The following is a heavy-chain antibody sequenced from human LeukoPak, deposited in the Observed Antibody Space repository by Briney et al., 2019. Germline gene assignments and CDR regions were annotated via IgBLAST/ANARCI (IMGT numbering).Heavy chain of an antibody. V-gene: IGHV1-69*05. Sequence: SVKVSCKASGGTFSSYTISWVRQAPGQGLEWMGGIIPIFGTANYAQKFQGRVTITTDESTSTAYMELSSLRSEDTAVYYCASSSYYYGSGSHYYFDYWGQEPWSPSPQ. CDR3: ASSSYYYGSGSHYYFDY. D-gene: IGHD3-10*01. J-gene: IGHJ4*01. CDR2: IIPIFGTA. CDR1: GGTFSSYT.